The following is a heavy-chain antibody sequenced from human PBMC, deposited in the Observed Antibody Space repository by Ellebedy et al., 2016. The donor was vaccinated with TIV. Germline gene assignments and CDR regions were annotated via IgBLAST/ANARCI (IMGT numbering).Heavy chain of an antibody. CDR3: AREAHYGMDV. V-gene: IGHV3-7*01. J-gene: IGHJ6*02. CDR1: GFTFSSYW. CDR2: IKQDGSEK. Sequence: GESLKISCAASGFTFSSYWMSWVRQAPGKGLEWVANIKQDGSEKYYVDSVKGRFTISRDNAKNSLYLQMNSLRAEDTAVYYCAREAHYGMDVWGQGTTVTVSS.